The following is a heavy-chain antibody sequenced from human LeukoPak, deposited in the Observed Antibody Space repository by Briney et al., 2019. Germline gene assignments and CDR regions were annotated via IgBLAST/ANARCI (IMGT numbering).Heavy chain of an antibody. Sequence: KSSETLSLTCTVSGGSISSSSYYWGWIRQPPGKGLEWIGSIYYSGSTYYNPSLKSRVTISVDTSKNQFSLKLSSVTAADTAVYYCARATVLRYFDWQVMVSPDAFDIWGQGTMVTVSS. CDR3: ARATVLRYFDWQVMVSPDAFDI. D-gene: IGHD3-9*01. J-gene: IGHJ3*02. CDR2: IYYSGST. CDR1: GGSISSSSYY. V-gene: IGHV4-39*07.